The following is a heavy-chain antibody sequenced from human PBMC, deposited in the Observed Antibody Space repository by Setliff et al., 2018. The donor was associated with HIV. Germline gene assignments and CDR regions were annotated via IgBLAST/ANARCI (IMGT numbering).Heavy chain of an antibody. V-gene: IGHV3-48*04. D-gene: IGHD2-2*01. J-gene: IGHJ4*02. CDR3: ARGEPTILVVPAAFFDY. Sequence: GGSLRLSCAASGFTSSSYSMNWVRQAPGKGLEWVSYISSSGNSIYYAESVKGRFTISRDNAKNSLSLQMNSLRAEDTAVYYCARGEPTILVVPAAFFDYWGQGTLVTVSS. CDR1: GFTSSSYS. CDR2: ISSSGNSI.